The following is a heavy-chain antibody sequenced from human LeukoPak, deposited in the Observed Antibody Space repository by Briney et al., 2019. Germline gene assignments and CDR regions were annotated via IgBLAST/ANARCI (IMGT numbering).Heavy chain of an antibody. J-gene: IGHJ4*02. Sequence: LSLTFAVSGGSISRGGYSWSWVRQPPGKGLEWIGYIYHSGSTYYNPSLKSRVTISVDRSKNQFSLKLSSATAADTAVYYCAGYSCGFDYWGQGTLVTVSS. CDR2: IYHSGST. V-gene: IGHV4-30-2*01. CDR1: GGSISRGGYS. D-gene: IGHD5-18*01. CDR3: AGYSCGFDY.